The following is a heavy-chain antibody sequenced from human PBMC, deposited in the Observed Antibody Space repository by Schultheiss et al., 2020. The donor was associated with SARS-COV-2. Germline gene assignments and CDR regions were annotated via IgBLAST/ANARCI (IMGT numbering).Heavy chain of an antibody. CDR1: GYTFTGYY. D-gene: IGHD3-22*01. CDR2: ISGYKDNT. CDR3: ARGPIGFDY. J-gene: IGHJ4*02. V-gene: IGHV1-18*04. Sequence: ASVKVSCKASGYTFTGYYMHWVRQAPGQGLEWMGWISGYKDNTKYAQKFQGSVTMTTDTSTSTAYMELRSLRSDDTAVYYCARGPIGFDYWGQGTLVTVSS.